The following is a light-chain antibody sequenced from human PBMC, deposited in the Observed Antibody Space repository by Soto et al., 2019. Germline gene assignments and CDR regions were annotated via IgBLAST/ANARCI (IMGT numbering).Light chain of an antibody. J-gene: IGKJ1*01. CDR3: QHYDRAPMWT. V-gene: IGKV3-20*01. Sequence: EIVLTQSPGTLSLSPGERATLSCRASQSVSSSYLAWYQKKPGQAPRLLIYGASSRATGIPDRFSGSGSGTDFTLTISSLEPEDFAVYYCQHYDRAPMWTFGQGTKVDI. CDR2: GAS. CDR1: QSVSSSY.